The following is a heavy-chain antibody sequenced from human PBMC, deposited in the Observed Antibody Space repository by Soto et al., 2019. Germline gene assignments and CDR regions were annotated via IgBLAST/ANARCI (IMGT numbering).Heavy chain of an antibody. CDR2: IYYSGST. CDR1: GGSIRDSDYY. Sequence: SETLSLTCAVSGGSIRDSDYYWDWIRQPPGKGLEWIGSIYYSGSTYYDPSLTSRVTISVDTSKNQFSLKLSSVTAADTAVYYCARHSKKVPAALRNYWNYYYYGMDVWGQGTTDTVSS. D-gene: IGHD2-2*01. J-gene: IGHJ6*02. CDR3: ARHSKKVPAALRNYWNYYYYGMDV. V-gene: IGHV4-39*01.